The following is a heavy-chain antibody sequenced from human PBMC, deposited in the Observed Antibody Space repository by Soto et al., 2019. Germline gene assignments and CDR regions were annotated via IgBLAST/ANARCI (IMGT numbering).Heavy chain of an antibody. CDR1: GDSIISRGYS. V-gene: IGHV4-30-2*01. D-gene: IGHD2-21*02. Sequence: SETLSLTCAVSGDSIISRGYSWSWIRQPPWKGLEWIGYISHSGTTYHNPSLKSRLTISMDRSTNQFSLKLKTVSAADTAVYYCASAPHRIVVVSAIQSYYDYWVPGXLVTIYS. CDR2: ISHSGTT. J-gene: IGHJ4*01. CDR3: ASAPHRIVVVSAIQSYYDY.